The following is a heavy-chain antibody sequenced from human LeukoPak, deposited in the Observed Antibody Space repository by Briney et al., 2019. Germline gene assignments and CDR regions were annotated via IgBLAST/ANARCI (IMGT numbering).Heavy chain of an antibody. CDR2: ISGSGGST. CDR3: AKDGYCSSTSCYPLIDY. J-gene: IGHJ4*02. D-gene: IGHD2-2*01. CDR1: GFTFSSYA. V-gene: IGHV3-23*01. Sequence: GGSLRLSCAASGFTFSSYAMSWVRQAPGKGLEWVSAISGSGGSTYYADSVKGRFTISRDNSKNTLCLQMNSLRAEDTAVYYCAKDGYCSSTSCYPLIDYWGQGTLVTVSS.